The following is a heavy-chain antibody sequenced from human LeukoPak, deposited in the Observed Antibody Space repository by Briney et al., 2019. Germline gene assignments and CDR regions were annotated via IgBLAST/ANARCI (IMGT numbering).Heavy chain of an antibody. J-gene: IGHJ3*02. CDR3: ARLSAVGGAFDI. V-gene: IGHV3-21*01. CDR1: GFTFSSYS. Sequence: GGSLRLSCAASGFTFSSYSMNWVRQAPGKGLEWVSSISSSSSYIYYADSVKGRFTISRDNSKNTLYLQMNSLRAEDTAVYYCARLSAVGGAFDIWGQGTMVTVSS. D-gene: IGHD6-19*01. CDR2: ISSSSSYI.